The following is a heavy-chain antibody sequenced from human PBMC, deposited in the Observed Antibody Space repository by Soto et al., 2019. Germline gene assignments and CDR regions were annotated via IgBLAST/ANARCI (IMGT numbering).Heavy chain of an antibody. V-gene: IGHV1-2*02. CDR1: GYTFTGYY. CDR3: ARGPYSSSSRGVGTYYYYGMDV. J-gene: IGHJ6*02. D-gene: IGHD6-6*01. CDR2: IKPKSGGT. Sequence: ASVKVSCKASGYTFTGYYMHWVRQAPGQGLEWMGWIKPKSGGTNYAQKVQGRVTMTMDTSISTVYMELSRLRSDDTAIYYCARGPYSSSSRGVGTYYYYGMDVWGQGTTVTVSS.